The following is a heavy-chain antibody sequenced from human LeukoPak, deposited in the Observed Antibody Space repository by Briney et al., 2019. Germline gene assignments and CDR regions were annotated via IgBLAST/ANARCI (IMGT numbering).Heavy chain of an antibody. V-gene: IGHV3-30*02. CDR2: IRYDGNNK. J-gene: IGHJ3*02. CDR3: AKDQKYQLLLAFDI. Sequence: PGGSLRLSCGASGFTFSNYGMLWVRQAPGKGLEWVAFIRYDGNNKLYADSMKGRFTISRDNSKNTLYLHINSLRAEDTAVYYCAKDQKYQLLLAFDIWGQGTMVTVSS. D-gene: IGHD2-2*01. CDR1: GFTFSNYG.